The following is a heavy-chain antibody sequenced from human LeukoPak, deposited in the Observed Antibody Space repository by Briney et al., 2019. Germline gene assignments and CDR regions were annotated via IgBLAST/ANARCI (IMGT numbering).Heavy chain of an antibody. V-gene: IGHV1-69*01. CDR1: GGTFSSYA. CDR2: IIPIFGTA. Sequence: ASVKVSCKASGGTFSSYAISWVRQAPGQGLEWMGGIIPIFGTANYAQKFQGRVTITADESTSTAYMELRSLRSDDTAVYYCSRSSSSEIWETYYFDYWGQGTLATVSS. CDR3: SRSSSSEIWETYYFDY. D-gene: IGHD6-6*01. J-gene: IGHJ4*02.